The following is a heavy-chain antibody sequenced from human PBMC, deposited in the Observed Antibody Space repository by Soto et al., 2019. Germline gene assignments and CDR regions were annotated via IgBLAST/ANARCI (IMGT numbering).Heavy chain of an antibody. J-gene: IGHJ4*02. CDR2: INPHGSEK. Sequence: GGSLRLSCAAPGFTFNSFWMDWVRQAPGKGLEWVANINPHGSEKHYVDSVKGRFTISRDNAKNSLYLQMSSLTAEDSALYYCSRSLDSWGQGTRVTVAS. V-gene: IGHV3-7*01. CDR1: GFTFNSFW. CDR3: SRSLDS.